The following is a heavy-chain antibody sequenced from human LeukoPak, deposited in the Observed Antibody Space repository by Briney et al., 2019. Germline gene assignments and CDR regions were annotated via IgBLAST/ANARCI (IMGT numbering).Heavy chain of an antibody. CDR3: ARIKYNSNWWEAFDI. CDR1: GSTFSIYS. V-gene: IGHV3-48*01. CDR2: ISSSSSTI. Sequence: GGSLRLSCAASGSTFSIYSMNWVRQAPGKGLEWVSYISSSSSTIYYAGSVKGRFTISRDDAKNSLSLQMNSLRAEDTAMYYCARIKYNSNWWEAFDIWGQGTMVTVSS. J-gene: IGHJ3*02. D-gene: IGHD6-13*01.